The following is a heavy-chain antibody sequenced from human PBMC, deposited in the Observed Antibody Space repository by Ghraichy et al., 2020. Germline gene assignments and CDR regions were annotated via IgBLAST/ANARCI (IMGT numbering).Heavy chain of an antibody. CDR1: GGSISSSSYY. CDR2: IYYSGST. J-gene: IGHJ5*02. D-gene: IGHD3-10*01. CDR3: ARLHEGALWLPNWFDP. V-gene: IGHV4-39*07. Sequence: SETLSLTCTVSGGSISSSSYYWGWIRQPPGKGLEWIGSIYYSGSTYYNPSLKSRVTISVDTSKNQFSLKLSSVTAADTAVYYCARLHEGALWLPNWFDPWGQGTLVTVSS.